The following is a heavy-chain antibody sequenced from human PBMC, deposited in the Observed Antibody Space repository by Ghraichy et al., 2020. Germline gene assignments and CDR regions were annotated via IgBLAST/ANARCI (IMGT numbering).Heavy chain of an antibody. Sequence: GGSLRLSCAASGFTFSSYAMSWVRQAPGKGLEWVSAISGSGGSTYYADSVKGRFTISRDNSKNTLYLQMNSLRAEDTAVYYCAKDGIRRVDYYYGMDVWGQGTTVTVSS. CDR3: AKDGIRRVDYYYGMDV. CDR2: ISGSGGST. D-gene: IGHD1-1*01. V-gene: IGHV3-23*01. J-gene: IGHJ6*02. CDR1: GFTFSSYA.